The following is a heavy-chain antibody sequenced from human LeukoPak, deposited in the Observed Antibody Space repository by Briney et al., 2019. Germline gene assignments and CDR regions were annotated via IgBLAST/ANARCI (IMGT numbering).Heavy chain of an antibody. Sequence: PGGSLRLSCAASGFTVSSNYMSWVRQAPGKGLEWVSVIYSGGSTYYADSVKGRFTISRDNSKNTLYLQMNSLRAEDTAVYYCARGSQLRYFDWLSPLNYYYYYGMDVWGQGTTVTVPS. V-gene: IGHV3-53*01. J-gene: IGHJ6*02. CDR2: IYSGGST. CDR1: GFTVSSNY. CDR3: ARGSQLRYFDWLSPLNYYYYYGMDV. D-gene: IGHD3-9*01.